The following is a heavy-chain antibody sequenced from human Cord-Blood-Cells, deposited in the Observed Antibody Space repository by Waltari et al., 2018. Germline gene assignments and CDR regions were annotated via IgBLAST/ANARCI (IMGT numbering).Heavy chain of an antibody. D-gene: IGHD2-15*01. CDR3: ARRGEYCSGGSCYYFDY. J-gene: IGHJ4*02. V-gene: IGHV5-51*03. CDR2: IYPGDSDT. CDR1: GDSFTSYW. Sequence: EVQLVQSGAEVKKPGESLKIYCTGSGDSFTSYWIGWVRQMPGKGLEWMGIIYPGDSDTRYSPSFQGQVTISAVKSISTAYLQWSSLKASDTAMYYCARRGEYCSGGSCYYFDYWGQGTLVTVSS.